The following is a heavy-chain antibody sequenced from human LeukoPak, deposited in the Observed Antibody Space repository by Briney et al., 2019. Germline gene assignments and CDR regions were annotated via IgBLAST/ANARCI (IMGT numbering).Heavy chain of an antibody. CDR2: INHSGST. CDR1: GGSFSGYY. CDR3: ARGLRYPDY. Sequence: PSETLSLTCAVYGGSFSGYYWSWIRQPPGKGLEWIREINHSGSTNYNPSLKSRVTISVDTSKNQFSLKLSSVTAADTAVYYCARGLRYPDYWGQGTLVTVSS. D-gene: IGHD1-14*01. J-gene: IGHJ4*02. V-gene: IGHV4-34*01.